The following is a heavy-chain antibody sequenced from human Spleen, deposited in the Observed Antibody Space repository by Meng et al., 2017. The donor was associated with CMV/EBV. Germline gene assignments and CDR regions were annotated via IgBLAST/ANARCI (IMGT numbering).Heavy chain of an antibody. V-gene: IGHV4-34*01. CDR1: GSFSGCY. D-gene: IGHD3-3*01. J-gene: IGHJ5*02. CDR2: SNHSRST. Sequence: GSFSGCYRRWIRQPPGKGLEWIGESNHSRSTNYNPSLKSRVTISVDTSKNQFSLKLSSVTAADTAVYYCARRGGLRFLEWLYNWFDPWGQGTLVTVSS. CDR3: ARRGGLRFLEWLYNWFDP.